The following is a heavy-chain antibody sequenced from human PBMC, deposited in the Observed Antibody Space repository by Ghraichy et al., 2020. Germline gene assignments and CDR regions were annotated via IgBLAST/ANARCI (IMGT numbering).Heavy chain of an antibody. Sequence: GGSLRLSCAASGFTFDDYTMHWVRQAPGKGLEWVSLISWDGGSTYYADSVKGRFTISRDNSKNSLYLQMNSLRTEDTALYYCAKDINRNLNYDFWSGYYSSFIYYAMDVWGQGTTVTVSS. J-gene: IGHJ6*02. D-gene: IGHD3-3*01. CDR2: ISWDGGST. CDR3: AKDINRNLNYDFWSGYYSSFIYYAMDV. V-gene: IGHV3-43*01. CDR1: GFTFDDYT.